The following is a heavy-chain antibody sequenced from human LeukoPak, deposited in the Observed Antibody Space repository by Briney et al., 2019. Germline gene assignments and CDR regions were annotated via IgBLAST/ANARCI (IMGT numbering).Heavy chain of an antibody. Sequence: ASVKVSFKTSGYTFTDHHMHWVRQAPGQGLEWMGRVDPKSGGTINSQNSQRRIAMTSDTSTSTASMEVSSLKSDDTAVYDWATETWYFASWGQGTLVTVSS. J-gene: IGHJ5*01. CDR1: GYTFTDHH. CDR3: ATETWYFAS. D-gene: IGHD1-14*01. CDR2: VDPKSGGT. V-gene: IGHV1-2*02.